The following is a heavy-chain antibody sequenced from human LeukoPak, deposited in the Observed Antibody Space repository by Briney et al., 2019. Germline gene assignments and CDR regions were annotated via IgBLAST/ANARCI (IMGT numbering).Heavy chain of an antibody. CDR2: IYPGDSDT. V-gene: IGHV5-51*01. CDR3: ARHSTAYYDILTGYYYFDY. CDR1: GYSFTSYW. J-gene: IGHJ4*02. Sequence: GESLKISCKGSGYSFTSYWIGWVRQMPGKGLEWMGIIYPGDSDTRYSPSFQGHVTISADKSISTAYLQWSSLKASDTAMYYCARHSTAYYDILTGYYYFDYWGQGTLVTVSS. D-gene: IGHD3-9*01.